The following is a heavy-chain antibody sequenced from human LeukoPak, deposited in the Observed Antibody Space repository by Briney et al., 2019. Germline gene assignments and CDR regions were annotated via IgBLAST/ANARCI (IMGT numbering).Heavy chain of an antibody. CDR1: GFTFSSYA. Sequence: GGSLRLSCAASGFTFSSYAMSWVRQAPGKGLEWVSAISGSGGSTYYADSVKGRFTISRDNSKNTLYLQMNSLRAEDTAVYYCATLHHIYYYGDLDYWGQGTLVTVSS. J-gene: IGHJ4*02. CDR2: ISGSGGST. V-gene: IGHV3-23*01. CDR3: ATLHHIYYYGDLDY. D-gene: IGHD4-17*01.